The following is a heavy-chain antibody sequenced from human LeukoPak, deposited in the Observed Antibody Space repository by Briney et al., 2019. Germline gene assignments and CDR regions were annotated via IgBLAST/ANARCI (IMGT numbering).Heavy chain of an antibody. CDR1: GFTFSDYY. CDR3: ATDQRWELPLNY. CDR2: ISSSGSTI. V-gene: IGHV3-11*01. J-gene: IGHJ4*02. Sequence: GGSLRLSCAASGFTFSDYYMSWIRQAPGKGLEWVSYISSSGSTIYYADSVKGRFTISRDNAKNSLYLQMNSLRAEDTAVYYCATDQRWELPLNYWGQGTLVTVSS. D-gene: IGHD1-26*01.